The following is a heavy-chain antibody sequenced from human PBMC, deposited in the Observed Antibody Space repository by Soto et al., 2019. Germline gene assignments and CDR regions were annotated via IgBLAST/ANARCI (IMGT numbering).Heavy chain of an antibody. D-gene: IGHD2-2*01. CDR1: GFTFSNSW. J-gene: IGHJ4*02. V-gene: IGHV3-74*01. Sequence: DVQLVESGGGLVQPGGSLRLSCAASGFTFSNSWMHWVRQVSGKGLEWVSRINADGTSTSYADSVKGRFTISRDNAKNTLYLHVNSLRAEDTAVYYCVKVLARGDGVPRFYFDSWGQGALVTVSS. CDR2: INADGTST. CDR3: VKVLARGDGVPRFYFDS.